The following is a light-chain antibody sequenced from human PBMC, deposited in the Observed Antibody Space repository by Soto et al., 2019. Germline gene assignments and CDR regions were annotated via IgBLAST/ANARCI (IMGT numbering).Light chain of an antibody. CDR2: SAS. V-gene: IGKV1-27*01. Sequence: DIQMTQSPSSLSASVGDRVTITCRASQDISVYLAWYQQKPGKVPKLLIYSASALQSGVPSRFSGSGSGTDFTLTISSLQPEDVATYYCQEFNTSPLTFGQGPLLE. CDR1: QDISVY. CDR3: QEFNTSPLT. J-gene: IGKJ5*01.